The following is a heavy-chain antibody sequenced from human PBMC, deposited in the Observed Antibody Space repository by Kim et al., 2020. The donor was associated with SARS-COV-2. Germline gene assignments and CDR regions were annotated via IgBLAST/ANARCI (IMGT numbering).Heavy chain of an antibody. CDR2: VINTAANT. D-gene: IGHD6-13*01. CDR1: GFTFSTYA. J-gene: IGHJ2*01. Sequence: GGSLRLSCAASGFTFSTYAMSWVRQAPGKGLEWVSTVINTAANTYSADSVKGRFTISRDNSKDTLYLQMNSLRAEDTAVYYCAKHKGAAVGNWYFDFWGR. V-gene: IGHV3-23*01. CDR3: AKHKGAAVGNWYFDF.